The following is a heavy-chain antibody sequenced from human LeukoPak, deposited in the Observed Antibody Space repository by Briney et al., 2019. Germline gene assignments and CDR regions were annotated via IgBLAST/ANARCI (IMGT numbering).Heavy chain of an antibody. CDR3: ARGPALHTKWVGGRWFDP. D-gene: IGHD6-19*01. CDR1: GYTLTELS. J-gene: IGHJ5*02. Sequence: ASVKVSCKVSGYTLTELSMHWVRQAPGKGLEWMGGFDPEDGETIYAQKFQGRVTMTRDTSMSTAYMELSGLTSEDTAIYYCARGPALHTKWVGGRWFDPWGQGTLVTVSS. CDR2: FDPEDGET. V-gene: IGHV1-24*01.